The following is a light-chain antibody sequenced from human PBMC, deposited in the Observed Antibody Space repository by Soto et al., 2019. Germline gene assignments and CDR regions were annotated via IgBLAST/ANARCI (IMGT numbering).Light chain of an antibody. CDR3: QQYGRSPWT. Sequence: EVVLTQSPGTLSLSPGERATLSCRASQSVSSNYLAWYQQKSGQAPRLLVYGASSRATGIPDRFSGSGSGTDFTLTISGLEPEDFAVYYCQQYGRSPWTFGLGTMVEI. CDR1: QSVSSNY. J-gene: IGKJ1*01. V-gene: IGKV3-20*01. CDR2: GAS.